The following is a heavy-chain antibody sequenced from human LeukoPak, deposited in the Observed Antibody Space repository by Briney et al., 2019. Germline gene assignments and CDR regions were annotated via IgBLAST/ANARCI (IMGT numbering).Heavy chain of an antibody. D-gene: IGHD2-15*01. CDR2: FDPNDGET. CDR3: ATPSTGYCSGGSCYSGAFDI. CDR1: GYTLTKSS. Sequence: GASVKVSCKVSGYTLTKSSMHWVRQAPGKGLEWMGGFDPNDGETIYAQKFQGRVTITEDTSTDTAYMELSSLRSEDTAVYYCATPSTGYCSGGSCYSGAFDIWGQGTMVTVSS. V-gene: IGHV1-24*01. J-gene: IGHJ3*02.